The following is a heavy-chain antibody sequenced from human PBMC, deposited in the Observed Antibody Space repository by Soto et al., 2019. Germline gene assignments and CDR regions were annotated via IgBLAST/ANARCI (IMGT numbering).Heavy chain of an antibody. Sequence: PGGSLRLSCAASGFTFGSFWMSWVRQAPGKGLEWVSLIYSGGSTYYADSVKGRFTISRDNSKNTLYLQMNSLRAEDTAVYYCARDRGRYCISTSCYELSYFDYWGQGTLVTVSS. D-gene: IGHD2-2*01. V-gene: IGHV3-66*02. CDR3: ARDRGRYCISTSCYELSYFDY. CDR1: GFTFGSFW. CDR2: IYSGGST. J-gene: IGHJ4*02.